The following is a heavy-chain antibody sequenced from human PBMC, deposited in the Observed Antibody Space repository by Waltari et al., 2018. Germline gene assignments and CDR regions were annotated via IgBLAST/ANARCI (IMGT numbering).Heavy chain of an antibody. V-gene: IGHV3-23*01. D-gene: IGHD3-10*01. CDR1: GFTFSSDD. J-gene: IGHJ2*01. Sequence: EVQLLESGGGLVQPGGSLRLSCAASGFTFSSDDMRWVRQAPGKGLEWVSGISGSGGSTYYADSVKGRFTISRDNSKNTLYLQMNSLRAEDTAVYYCAKYDRFGELSWYFDLWGRGTLVTVSS. CDR3: AKYDRFGELSWYFDL. CDR2: ISGSGGST.